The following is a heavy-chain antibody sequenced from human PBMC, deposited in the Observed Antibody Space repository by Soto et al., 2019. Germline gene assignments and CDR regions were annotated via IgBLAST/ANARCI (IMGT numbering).Heavy chain of an antibody. V-gene: IGHV4-4*02. Sequence: VQLQESGPGLVKPSGTLSLTCVVSGGSIRSNNWWSWVRQPPGKGLEWIGEIYQNGDTNYNPSLKSRVTMSLDKSKNQFSLRLSSVTAADTAVYYCTRGIAGSDWYGFDYWGQGTLVTVSS. J-gene: IGHJ4*02. CDR1: GGSIRSNNW. CDR3: TRGIAGSDWYGFDY. D-gene: IGHD6-19*01. CDR2: IYQNGDT.